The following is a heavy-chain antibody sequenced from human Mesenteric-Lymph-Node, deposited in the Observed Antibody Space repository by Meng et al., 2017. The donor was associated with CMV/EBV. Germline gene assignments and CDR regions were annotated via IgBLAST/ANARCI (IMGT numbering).Heavy chain of an antibody. V-gene: IGHV3-15*01. CDR1: EFTFSNGW. D-gene: IGHD2-2*01. Sequence: CADSEFTFSNGWMSWVRQAPGKGLEWVGRNKSEAADEPKDYAAPVRDRFTISRDDSKNTLFLQMRSLKAEDAAVYYCTTGGSNINDYWGQGTLVTVSS. CDR2: NKSEAADEPK. J-gene: IGHJ4*02. CDR3: TTGGSNINDY.